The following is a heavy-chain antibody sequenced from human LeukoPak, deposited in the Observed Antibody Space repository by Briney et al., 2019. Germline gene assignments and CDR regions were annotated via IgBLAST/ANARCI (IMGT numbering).Heavy chain of an antibody. V-gene: IGHV1-69*04. D-gene: IGHD5-12*01. J-gene: IGHJ4*02. CDR3: QYSGYDLTIDY. Sequence: PGGSLRLSCAASGFTFSSYAISWVRQAPGQGLEWMGRIIPILGIANYAQKFQGRVTITADKSTSTAYMELSSLRSEDTAVYYCQYSGYDLTIDYWGQGTLVTVSS. CDR2: IIPILGIA. CDR1: GFTFSSYA.